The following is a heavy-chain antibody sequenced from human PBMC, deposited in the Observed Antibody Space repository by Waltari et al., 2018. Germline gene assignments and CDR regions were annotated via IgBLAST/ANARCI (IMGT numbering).Heavy chain of an antibody. CDR3: ARDLPSYGDEFDY. J-gene: IGHJ4*02. CDR2: IYYSGST. CDR1: GGSISSGDYY. V-gene: IGHV4-30-4*01. Sequence: QVQLQESGPGLVKPSQTLSLTCTVSGGSISSGDYYWSWIRQPPVKGLEWIGYIYYSGSTYYNPSLKSRVTISVDTSKNQFSLKLSSVTAADTAVYYCARDLPSYGDEFDYWGQGTLVTVSS. D-gene: IGHD4-17*01.